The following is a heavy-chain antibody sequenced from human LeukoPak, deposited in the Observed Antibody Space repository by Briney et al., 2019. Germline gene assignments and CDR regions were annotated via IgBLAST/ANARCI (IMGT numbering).Heavy chain of an antibody. CDR3: ARDQVCSSTSCYFGYYYYMDV. CDR2: IYYSGST. V-gene: IGHV4-59*12. D-gene: IGHD2-2*01. J-gene: IGHJ6*03. CDR1: GGSISSYY. Sequence: SETLSLTCTVSGGSISSYYWSWIRQPPGKGLEWIGYIYYSGSTNYNPSLTRRVTISVDTSKYQFSLKLSSVTAADTAVYYCARDQVCSSTSCYFGYYYYMDVWGKGTTVTVSS.